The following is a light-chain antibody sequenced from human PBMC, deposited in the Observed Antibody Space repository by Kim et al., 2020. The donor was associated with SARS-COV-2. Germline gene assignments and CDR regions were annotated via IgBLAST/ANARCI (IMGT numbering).Light chain of an antibody. V-gene: IGLV6-57*03. J-gene: IGLJ2*01. CDR3: QYYDTNSVI. CDR2: EDS. CDR1: GGSIANNF. Sequence: NFMLTQPHSVSESPGNTVTISCSRSGGSIANNFVQWYQQRPGSAPTAVIYEDSQRPSGVPDRFSGSIDSSSNSASLTISGLKTEDEADYYCQYYDTNSVIFGGGTQLTVL.